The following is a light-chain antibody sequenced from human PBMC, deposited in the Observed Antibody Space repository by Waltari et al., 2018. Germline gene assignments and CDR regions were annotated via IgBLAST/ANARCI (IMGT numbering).Light chain of an antibody. CDR1: HSVSNL. Sequence: EVVLTQSPATLSLSPGERATLSCRASHSVSNLLAWYQQQPGQAPRHLIYDASNTATGIPARFSGSGSGTDFTLTISSLEPEDFAVYYCQQRRTWPLTFGGGTTVEI. V-gene: IGKV3-11*01. CDR2: DAS. J-gene: IGKJ4*01. CDR3: QQRRTWPLT.